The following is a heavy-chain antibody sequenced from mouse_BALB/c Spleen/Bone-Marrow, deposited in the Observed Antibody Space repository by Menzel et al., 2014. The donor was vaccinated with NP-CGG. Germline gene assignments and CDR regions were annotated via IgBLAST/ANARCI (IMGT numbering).Heavy chain of an antibody. D-gene: IGHD1-1*01. CDR2: IGYSGST. Sequence: EVQLQQSGPGLVKPSQSLSLTCTFTGYSITSDYAWNRIRQFPGKKLEWMGFIGYSGSTSYNPSLSSRISVTRDTSKNQFFLHLNPVTTEDTATYYCARDDYYGGSYFDYWGQGTTLTVSS. CDR1: GYSITSDYA. CDR3: ARDDYYGGSYFDY. V-gene: IGHV3-2*02. J-gene: IGHJ2*01.